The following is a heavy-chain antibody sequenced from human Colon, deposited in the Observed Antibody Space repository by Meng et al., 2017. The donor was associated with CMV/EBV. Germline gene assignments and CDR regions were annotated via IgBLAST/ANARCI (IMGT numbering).Heavy chain of an antibody. V-gene: IGHV3-33*01. CDR3: ARPRGGAYYYYGLDV. CDR1: GFTFSSYG. J-gene: IGHJ6*02. Sequence: GGSLRLSCAASGFTFSSYGMHWVRQAPGKGLEWVAVIWYDGSNKYYADSVKGRFTISRDNSKNTLYLQMNSLGAEDTAVYYCARPRGGAYYYYGLDVWGQGTTVTVSS. D-gene: IGHD2-15*01. CDR2: IWYDGSNK.